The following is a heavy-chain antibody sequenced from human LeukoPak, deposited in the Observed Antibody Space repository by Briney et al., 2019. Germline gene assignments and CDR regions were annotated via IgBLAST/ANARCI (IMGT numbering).Heavy chain of an antibody. CDR3: VRGRGSYGWFDP. CDR2: ISGDGTAR. Sequence: GGSLRLSCAASGFTSSSYRMHWVRQVPGKGLVWVSRISGDGTARNYADSVKGRFTISRDDAKNTVDLQMNSLRGEDTAVYYCVRGRGSYGWFDPWGQGTLVTVSS. J-gene: IGHJ5*02. CDR1: GFTSSSYR. V-gene: IGHV3-74*01. D-gene: IGHD3-10*01.